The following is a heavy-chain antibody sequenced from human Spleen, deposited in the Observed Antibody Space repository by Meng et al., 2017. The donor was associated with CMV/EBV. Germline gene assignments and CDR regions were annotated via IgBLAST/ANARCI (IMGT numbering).Heavy chain of an antibody. D-gene: IGHD2-2*01. J-gene: IGHJ6*02. V-gene: IGHV1-18*01. Sequence: ASVKVSCKASGYTFTSYGISWVRQAPGQGLEWMGWISAYNGNTNYAQKLQGRVTMTTDTSTSTAYMELRSLRSDDTAVYYCAREAYCSSTSCYPYGMDVWGQGTTVTVSS. CDR1: GYTFTSYG. CDR3: AREAYCSSTSCYPYGMDV. CDR2: ISAYNGNT.